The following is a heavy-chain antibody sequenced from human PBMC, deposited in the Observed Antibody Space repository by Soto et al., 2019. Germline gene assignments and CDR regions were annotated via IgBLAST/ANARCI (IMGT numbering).Heavy chain of an antibody. D-gene: IGHD6-13*01. CDR2: IIPILGIA. V-gene: IGHV1-69*02. J-gene: IGHJ6*02. CDR1: GGTFSSYT. CDR3: ASLAGYSSGWYGGYYYGMDV. Sequence: QVQLVQSGAEVKKPGSSVKVSCKASGGTFSSYTISWVRQAPGQGLEWMGRIIPILGIANYAQKFQGRVTITADKSTRTAYMELSSLRSEDTAVYYCASLAGYSSGWYGGYYYGMDVWGQGTTVTVSS.